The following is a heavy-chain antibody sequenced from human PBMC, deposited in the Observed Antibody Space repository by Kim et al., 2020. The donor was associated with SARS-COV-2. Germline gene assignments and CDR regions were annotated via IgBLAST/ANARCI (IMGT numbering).Heavy chain of an antibody. D-gene: IGHD6-19*01. V-gene: IGHV5-10-1*01. CDR3: ARHLQWLAPIDY. Sequence: GESLKISCKGSGYSFTSYWISWVRQMPGKGLEWMGRIDPSDSYTNYSPSFQGHVTISADKSISTAYLQWSSLKASDTAMYYCARHLQWLAPIDYWGQGTLVTVSS. CDR2: IDPSDSYT. J-gene: IGHJ4*02. CDR1: GYSFTSYW.